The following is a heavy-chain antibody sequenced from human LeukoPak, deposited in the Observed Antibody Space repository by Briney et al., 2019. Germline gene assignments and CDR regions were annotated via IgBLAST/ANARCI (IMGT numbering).Heavy chain of an antibody. D-gene: IGHD3-3*01. CDR1: GYTFTGYY. J-gene: IGHJ3*02. CDR3: ARGSRPGVVNHDAFDI. V-gene: IGHV1-2*02. Sequence: ASVKVSCKVSGYTFTGYYIHWVRQAPGQGLAWMGWINPNSGGTNYAQKFQGRVTMTRDTSISTAYMELSSLRSDDTAVYYCARGSRPGVVNHDAFDIWGQGTMVTVSS. CDR2: INPNSGGT.